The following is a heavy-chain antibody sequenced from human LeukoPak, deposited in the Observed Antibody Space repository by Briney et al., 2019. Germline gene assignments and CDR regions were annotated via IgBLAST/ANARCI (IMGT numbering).Heavy chain of an antibody. CDR2: INHSGST. V-gene: IGHV4-34*01. CDR1: GGSFSGYY. J-gene: IGHJ4*02. D-gene: IGHD5-18*01. CDR3: ARGTRDKAMVGLDY. Sequence: SETLSLTCAVYGGSFSGYYWSWIRQPPGNGLEWIGEINHSGSTNYNPSLKSRVTISVDTSKNQFSLKLSSVTAADTAVYYCARGTRDKAMVGLDYWGQGTLVTVSS.